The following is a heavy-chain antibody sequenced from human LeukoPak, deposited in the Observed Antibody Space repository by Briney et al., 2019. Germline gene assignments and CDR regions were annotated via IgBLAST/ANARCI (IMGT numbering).Heavy chain of an antibody. V-gene: IGHV3-11*04. CDR3: AREDYGDYSFEY. CDR2: ISSRGSTI. D-gene: IGHD4-17*01. CDR1: GFTFSDYY. Sequence: GGSLRLSCAASGFTFSDYYMSWIRQAPGKGLEWVSYISSRGSTIYYADSVKGRFTLSRDNAKKSLYLQMNSLRAEDTAVYYCAREDYGDYSFEYWGQGTLVTVSS. J-gene: IGHJ4*02.